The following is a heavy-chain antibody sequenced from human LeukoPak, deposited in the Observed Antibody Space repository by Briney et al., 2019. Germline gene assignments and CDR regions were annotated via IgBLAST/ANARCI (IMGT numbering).Heavy chain of an antibody. Sequence: GESLKISCQASGYRFTNYWIGWVRQMPGKGLEWMGIIYPGDSDTRYSPSFQGQVTISVDKSISTAYLQWSSLKASDTAMFYCARRTISDDWYFDLWGRGTLVTVSP. J-gene: IGHJ2*01. CDR3: ARRTISDDWYFDL. CDR2: IYPGDSDT. D-gene: IGHD3-9*01. V-gene: IGHV5-51*01. CDR1: GYRFTNYW.